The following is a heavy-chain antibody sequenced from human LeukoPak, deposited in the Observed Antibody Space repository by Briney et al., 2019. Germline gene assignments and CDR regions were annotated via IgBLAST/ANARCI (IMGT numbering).Heavy chain of an antibody. D-gene: IGHD3-3*01. Sequence: GSVTVSCKASGYTFTSYYMHWVRQAPGQGLEWMGIINPSGGSTSYAQKFQGRVTMTRDMSTSTVYMELSSLRSEDTAVYYCAAIFGELTNWFDPWGQGTLVTVSS. J-gene: IGHJ5*02. CDR1: GYTFTSYY. V-gene: IGHV1-46*01. CDR3: AAIFGELTNWFDP. CDR2: INPSGGST.